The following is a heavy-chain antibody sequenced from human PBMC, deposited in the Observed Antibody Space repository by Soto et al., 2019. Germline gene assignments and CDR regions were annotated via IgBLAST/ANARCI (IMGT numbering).Heavy chain of an antibody. J-gene: IGHJ4*02. CDR2: IKKDGNEK. CDR3: ARGRHNSGDYPKFVDY. D-gene: IGHD5-12*01. CDR1: GFEFSAYC. Sequence: EVQLVESGGGLVQPGGSLRVSCAASGFEFSAYCMTWVRQAPGKGLEWVATIKKDGNEKYYGASVRGRFSVIRDNAKNAAYLQMDRLKAEDTGVYYCARGRHNSGDYPKFVDYWGQGAWVTVSS. V-gene: IGHV3-7*01.